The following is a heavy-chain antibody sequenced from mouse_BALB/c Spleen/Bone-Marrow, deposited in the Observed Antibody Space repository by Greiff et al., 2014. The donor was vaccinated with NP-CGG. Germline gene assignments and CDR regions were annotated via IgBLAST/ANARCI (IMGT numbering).Heavy chain of an antibody. V-gene: IGHV1S135*01. Sequence: VQLQQSGPELVKPGASVKVSCRASGYAFTSYNMYWAKQSHGKSLEWIGYIDPYNGGTYYNQKFKGKATLTVDKSSSTAYMHLNSLTSEDSALYYCARYFDYDYFDYWGQGTTLTVSS. CDR1: GYAFTSYN. CDR3: ARYFDYDYFDY. J-gene: IGHJ2*01. D-gene: IGHD2-4*01. CDR2: IDPYNGGT.